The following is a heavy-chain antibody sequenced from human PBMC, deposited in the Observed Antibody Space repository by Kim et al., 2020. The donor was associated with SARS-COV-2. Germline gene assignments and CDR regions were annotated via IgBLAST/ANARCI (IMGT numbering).Heavy chain of an antibody. CDR3: ARVPPTVPTIDDPFDI. CDR1: GFTFSGYS. V-gene: IGHV3-21*01. D-gene: IGHD5-12*01. J-gene: IGHJ3*02. Sequence: GGSLRLSCTASGFTFSGYSMSWVRQAPGKGLEWVSSISGSSSYIYYADSVKGRFTISRHNAKNSLFLEMDSLSPEDTGVYFCARVPPTVPTIDDPFDIWG. CDR2: ISGSSSYI.